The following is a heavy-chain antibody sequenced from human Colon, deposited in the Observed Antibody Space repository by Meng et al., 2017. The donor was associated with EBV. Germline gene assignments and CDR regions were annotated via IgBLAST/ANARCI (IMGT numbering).Heavy chain of an antibody. CDR1: GGSISSNGYY. Sequence: LHSLRRGPGLVRPSEPLSLTCTGPGGSISSNGYYWDWVRQPPGKGLEWIGAIYHSGSTSYNPSLQSRVTMFVDTSKNQFSLMLTSVTATDTAVYYCARRRGGSGRDCWGQGTLVTVSS. D-gene: IGHD3-10*01. V-gene: IGHV4-39*01. CDR2: IYHSGST. J-gene: IGHJ4*02. CDR3: ARRRGGSGRDC.